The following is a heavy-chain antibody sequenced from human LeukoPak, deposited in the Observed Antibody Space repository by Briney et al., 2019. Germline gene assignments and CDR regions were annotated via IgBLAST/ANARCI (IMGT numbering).Heavy chain of an antibody. D-gene: IGHD6-19*01. CDR2: IGYDGSNK. CDR1: GFTFSSYG. V-gene: IGHV3-33*01. Sequence: PGGSLRLSCAASGFTFSSYGMHWVRQAPGKGLERVAVIGYDGSNKYYADSVKGRFTISRDNYKNTLYLQMNSLRAEDTAMYYCARDPRVALAGTDWFDPWGQGTLVTVSS. J-gene: IGHJ5*02. CDR3: ARDPRVALAGTDWFDP.